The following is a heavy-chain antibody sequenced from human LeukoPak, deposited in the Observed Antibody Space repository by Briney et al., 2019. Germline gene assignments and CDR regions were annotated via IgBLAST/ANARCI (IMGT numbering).Heavy chain of an antibody. CDR2: MNPNSGNT. J-gene: IGHJ3*02. Sequence: ASVKVSCKASGYTFTSYDINWVRQATGQGLEWMGWMNPNSGNTGYAQKFQGRVTITRNTSISTAYMELSSLRSEDTAVYYCARVFPYCSSTSCSDAFDIWGQGTMVTVSS. D-gene: IGHD2-2*01. V-gene: IGHV1-8*03. CDR1: GYTFTSYD. CDR3: ARVFPYCSSTSCSDAFDI.